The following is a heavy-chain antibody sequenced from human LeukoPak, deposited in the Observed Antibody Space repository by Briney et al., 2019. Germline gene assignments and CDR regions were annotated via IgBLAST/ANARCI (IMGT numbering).Heavy chain of an antibody. Sequence: GGSLRLSCAASGFTFSSYDMSWVRQAPGKGLEWVSTISNSDGSTYYADSVKGRFSISRDNAENTLYLQMNSLRADDTAVYYCAKATGYLLWGQGTLVTVSS. CDR3: AKATGYLL. V-gene: IGHV3-23*01. D-gene: IGHD1-14*01. J-gene: IGHJ4*02. CDR2: ISNSDGST. CDR1: GFTFSSYD.